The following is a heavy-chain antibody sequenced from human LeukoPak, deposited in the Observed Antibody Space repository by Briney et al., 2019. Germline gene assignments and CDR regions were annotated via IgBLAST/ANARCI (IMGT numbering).Heavy chain of an antibody. D-gene: IGHD6-19*01. CDR1: GGSISSYY. J-gene: IGHJ5*02. CDR2: INHSGTT. Sequence: SETLSLTCTVSGGSISSYYWNWIRQPPGKRLEWIGEINHSGTTSYNPSLKSRVTLSVDPSKNQFSLKLTSLTAADTSVYYCARGPRDTSGWWGWFDTWGQGTLVTVSS. CDR3: ARGPRDTSGWWGWFDT. V-gene: IGHV4-34*01.